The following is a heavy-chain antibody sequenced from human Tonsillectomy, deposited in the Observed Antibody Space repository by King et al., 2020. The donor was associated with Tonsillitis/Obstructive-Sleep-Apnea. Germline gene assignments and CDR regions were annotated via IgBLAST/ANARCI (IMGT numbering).Heavy chain of an antibody. CDR1: GFTLSSSS. CDR3: AKDHPSSGWPAFDH. V-gene: IGHV3-23*04. J-gene: IGHJ4*02. CDR2: INKDSGRT. Sequence: DVQLVESGGGLVQPGGSLRLSCAASGFTLSSSSMSWVRQAPGKGLEWLSSINKDSGRTYYADSVKGRFTISRDDSTNTLFLQMSSLRAEDTAVYFCAKDHPSSGWPAFDHWGQGTLVTVSS. D-gene: IGHD6-19*01.